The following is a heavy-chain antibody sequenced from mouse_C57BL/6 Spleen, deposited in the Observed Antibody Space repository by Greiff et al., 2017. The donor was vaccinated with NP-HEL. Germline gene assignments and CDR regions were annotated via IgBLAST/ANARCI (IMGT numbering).Heavy chain of an antibody. V-gene: IGHV1-59*01. D-gene: IGHD2-4*01. J-gene: IGHJ4*01. CDR3: ASRKGYDYDDAMDY. CDR1: GYTFTSYW. Sequence: QVQLQQPGAELVRPGTSVKLSCKASGYTFTSYWMHWVKQRPGQGLEWIGVIDPSDSYTNYNQKFKGKATLTVDTSSSTAYMQLSSLTSEDSAVYYCASRKGYDYDDAMDYWGQGTSVTVSS. CDR2: IDPSDSYT.